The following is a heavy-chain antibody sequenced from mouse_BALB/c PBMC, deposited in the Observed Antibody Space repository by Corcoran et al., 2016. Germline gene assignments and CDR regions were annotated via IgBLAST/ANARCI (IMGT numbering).Heavy chain of an antibody. CDR3: ARWGITTFDY. D-gene: IGHD1-1*01. CDR2: INPRSRGT. Sequence: EVLLQQSGPELVKPGASVKVTCKASGYTFTDYNMDWVKQSHGKSLEWIGDINPRSRGTIYNQTFEGRATLTVDKSSSTAYMELRSLTSEDTAVDFCARWGITTFDYCGQGTTVTVSS. J-gene: IGHJ2*01. CDR1: GYTFTDYN. V-gene: IGHV1-18*01.